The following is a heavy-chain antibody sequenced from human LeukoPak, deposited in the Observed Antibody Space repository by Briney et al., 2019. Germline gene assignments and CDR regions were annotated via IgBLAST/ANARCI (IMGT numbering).Heavy chain of an antibody. D-gene: IGHD5-18*01. Sequence: PGGSLRLSCAASGFTFSSHAMSWVRQAPGKGLEWVSAISGSGGSTYYADSVKGRFTISRDNSKNTLYLQMNSLRAEDTAVCYCVKDRGYSYPYYFDYWGQGTLVTVSS. CDR2: ISGSGGST. CDR3: VKDRGYSYPYYFDY. CDR1: GFTFSSHA. J-gene: IGHJ4*02. V-gene: IGHV3-23*01.